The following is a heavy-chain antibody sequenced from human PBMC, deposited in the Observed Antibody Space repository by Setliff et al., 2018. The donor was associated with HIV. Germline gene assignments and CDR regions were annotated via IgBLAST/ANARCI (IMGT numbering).Heavy chain of an antibody. J-gene: IGHJ5*01. V-gene: IGHV1-8*01. D-gene: IGHD3-22*01. CDR3: VRGIYDSSGFWYPHGDS. CDR2: INPYSGNT. CDR1: GYTFTSYD. Sequence: ASVKVSCKSSGYTFTSYDINWVRQATGHGLEWMGWINPYSGNTGYAQKFQGRVTMTRETSTSTAYLELSNLRAEDTAVYYCVRGIYDSSGFWYPHGDSWGQGTLVTVSS.